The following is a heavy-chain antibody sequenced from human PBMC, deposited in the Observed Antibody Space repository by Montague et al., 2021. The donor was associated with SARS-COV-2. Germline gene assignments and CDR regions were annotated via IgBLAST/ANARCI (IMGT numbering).Heavy chain of an antibody. V-gene: IGHV4-61*02. CDR3: ARDAGIAATGLNWFDP. CDR1: GGSISSGSYF. D-gene: IGHD6-13*01. CDR2: IYTSGST. Sequence: TLSLTCTVSGGSISSGSYFWSWIRQPAGKGLEWIGRIYTSGSTNYNPSLKSRVTISVDTSKNQFSLKLSSVTAADTAVYYCARDAGIAATGLNWFDPWGQGTLVTVPS. J-gene: IGHJ5*02.